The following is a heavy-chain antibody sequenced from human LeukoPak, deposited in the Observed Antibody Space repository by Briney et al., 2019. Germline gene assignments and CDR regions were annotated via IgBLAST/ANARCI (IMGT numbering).Heavy chain of an antibody. CDR2: IIPIFGTA. D-gene: IGHD3-10*01. V-gene: IGHV1-69*06. CDR1: GGTFSSYA. Sequence: SVKVSCKASGGTFSSYAISWVRQAPGQGLEWMGRIIPIFGTANYAQKFQGRVTITADTSTSTAYMELSSLRSEDTAVYYCAREMLSRITMVRGATQAGEFDYWGQGTLVTVSS. J-gene: IGHJ4*02. CDR3: AREMLSRITMVRGATQAGEFDY.